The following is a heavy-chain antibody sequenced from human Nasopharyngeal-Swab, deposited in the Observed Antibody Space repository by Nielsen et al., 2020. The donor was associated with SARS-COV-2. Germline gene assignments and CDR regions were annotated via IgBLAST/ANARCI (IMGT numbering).Heavy chain of an antibody. J-gene: IGHJ4*02. CDR3: ATVGVGY. Sequence: GESLKISCAASGFTFSSSWMQWVRQAPGKGLAWVSRINREGSTITYADSVKGRFTISRDNAKNTLYLQMNSLRAEDTAVYYCATVGVGYWGQGTLVTVSS. D-gene: IGHD4-23*01. CDR2: INREGSTI. V-gene: IGHV3-74*01. CDR1: GFTFSSSW.